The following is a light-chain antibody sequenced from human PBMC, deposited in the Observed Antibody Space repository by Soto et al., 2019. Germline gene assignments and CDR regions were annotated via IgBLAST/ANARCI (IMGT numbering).Light chain of an antibody. J-gene: IGLJ2*01. CDR1: STDIGSYNY. V-gene: IGLV2-14*03. CDR2: DVS. Sequence: QSVLTQPASLSGSPGQSITISCTGTSTDIGSYNYVSWYQQHPGKAPKLMIFDVSYRPSGISDRFSGSKSGNTASLTSSGPQPEDEADYYCSAYGASSTLFGGGTKLTVL. CDR3: SAYGASSTL.